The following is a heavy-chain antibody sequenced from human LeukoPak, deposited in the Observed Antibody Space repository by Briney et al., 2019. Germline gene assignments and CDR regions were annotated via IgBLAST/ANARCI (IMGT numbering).Heavy chain of an antibody. V-gene: IGHV4-59*01. Sequence: SETLSLTCTVSGGSISSYYWSWIRQPPGKGLEWIGYIYYSGSTNYNPSLKSRVTISVDTSKNQFSVKLSSVTAADTAVYYCAVEDVDTAMVHWGQGTLVTVSS. CDR3: AVEDVDTAMVH. D-gene: IGHD5-18*01. J-gene: IGHJ4*02. CDR2: IYYSGST. CDR1: GGSISSYY.